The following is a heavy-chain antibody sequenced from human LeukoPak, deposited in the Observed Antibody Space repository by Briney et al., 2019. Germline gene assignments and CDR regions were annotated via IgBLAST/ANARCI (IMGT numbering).Heavy chain of an antibody. CDR3: AKDQRAWLVEGGSVDY. CDR2: ISWNSGSI. D-gene: IGHD6-19*01. J-gene: IGHJ4*02. Sequence: GGSLRLSCAASGFTFDDYAMHWVRQAPGKGLEWVSGISWNSGSIGYADSVKGRFTISRDNAKNSLYLQMNSLRAEDMALYYCAKDQRAWLVEGGSVDYWGQGTLVTVSS. CDR1: GFTFDDYA. V-gene: IGHV3-9*03.